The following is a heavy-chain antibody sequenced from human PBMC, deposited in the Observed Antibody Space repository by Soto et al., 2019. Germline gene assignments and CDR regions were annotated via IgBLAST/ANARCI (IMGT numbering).Heavy chain of an antibody. Sequence: QVQLVQSGAEVKKPGASVKVSCKASGYTFTSYGISWVRQAPGQGLEWMGWISAYNGNTNHAQKLQGRVTMTTDTSTSTAYMELRSLRSDDTAVYYCARDRPAVAGVPYYYYGMDVWGQGTTVTVSS. CDR3: ARDRPAVAGVPYYYYGMDV. V-gene: IGHV1-18*01. J-gene: IGHJ6*02. CDR1: GYTFTSYG. D-gene: IGHD6-19*01. CDR2: ISAYNGNT.